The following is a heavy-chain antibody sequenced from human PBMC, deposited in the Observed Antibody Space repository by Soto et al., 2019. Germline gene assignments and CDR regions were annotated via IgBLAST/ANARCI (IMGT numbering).Heavy chain of an antibody. Sequence: GGSLRLSCAASGFTVSSNYMSWVRQAPGKGLERVSVIYSGGSTYYADSVKGRFTISRDNSKNTLYLQMNSLRAEDTAVYYCAREAIVVVVAAVTDAFDIWGQGTMVTVSS. V-gene: IGHV3-66*01. CDR1: GFTVSSNY. CDR2: IYSGGST. CDR3: AREAIVVVVAAVTDAFDI. J-gene: IGHJ3*02. D-gene: IGHD2-15*01.